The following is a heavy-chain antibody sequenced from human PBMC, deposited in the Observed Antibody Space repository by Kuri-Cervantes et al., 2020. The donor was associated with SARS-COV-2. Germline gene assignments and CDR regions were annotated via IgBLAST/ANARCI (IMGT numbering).Heavy chain of an antibody. CDR3: ARDPNANHNNWFDP. CDR1: GGSISSHY. CDR2: IHYSGST. J-gene: IGHJ5*02. V-gene: IGHV4-59*11. D-gene: IGHD4/OR15-4a*01. Sequence: SETLSLTCTVSGGSISSHYWSWIRQPPGKGLEWIGYIHYSGSTNYNPSLKSRVTISVDTSKNQFSLKLSSATAADTAVYYCARDPNANHNNWFDPWGQGTLVTVSS.